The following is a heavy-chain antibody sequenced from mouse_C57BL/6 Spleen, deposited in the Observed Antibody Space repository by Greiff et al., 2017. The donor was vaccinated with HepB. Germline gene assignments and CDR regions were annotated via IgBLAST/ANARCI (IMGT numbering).Heavy chain of an antibody. CDR2: IYPGSGST. J-gene: IGHJ4*01. Sequence: QVQLQQPGAELVKPGASVKMSCKASGYTFTSYWITWVKQRPGQGLEWIGDIYPGSGSTNYNEKFKSKATLTVDTSSSTAYMQLSSLTSEDSAVYYCARPFGSSLYAMVYWGQGTSVTVSS. D-gene: IGHD1-1*01. CDR1: GYTFTSYW. CDR3: ARPFGSSLYAMVY. V-gene: IGHV1-55*01.